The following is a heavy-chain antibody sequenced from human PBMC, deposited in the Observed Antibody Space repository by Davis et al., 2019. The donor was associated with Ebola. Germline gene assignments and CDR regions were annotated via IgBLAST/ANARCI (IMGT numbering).Heavy chain of an antibody. CDR1: GFTFSSYSM. CDR2: IYHSGST. Sequence: ESLKISCAASGFTFSSYSMNWVRQAPGKGLEWIGEIYHSGSTNYNPSLKSRVTISVDKSKNQFSLKLSSVTAADTAVYYCARAPKSAAAGLFDYWGQGTLVTVSS. CDR3: ARAPKSAAAGLFDY. D-gene: IGHD6-13*01. J-gene: IGHJ4*02. V-gene: IGHV4/OR15-8*01.